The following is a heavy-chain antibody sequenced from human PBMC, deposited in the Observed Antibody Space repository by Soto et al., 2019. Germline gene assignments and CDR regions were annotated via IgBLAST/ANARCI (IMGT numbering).Heavy chain of an antibody. CDR3: AREVGVYDFWRGYYTFPHHYYYGMDV. J-gene: IGHJ6*02. V-gene: IGHV3-21*01. D-gene: IGHD3-3*01. CDR1: GFTFSSYS. CDR2: ISSSSSYI. Sequence: GGSLRLSCAASGFTFSSYSMNWVRQAPGKGLEWVSSISSSSSYIYYADSVKGRFTISRDNAKNSLYLQMNSLRAEDTAVYYCAREVGVYDFWRGYYTFPHHYYYGMDVWGQGTTVTVSS.